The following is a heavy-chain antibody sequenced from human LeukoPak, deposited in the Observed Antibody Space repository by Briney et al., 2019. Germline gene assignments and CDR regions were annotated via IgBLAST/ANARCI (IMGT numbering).Heavy chain of an antibody. Sequence: PSETLSLTCTVSGGSISSYYWSWIRQPPGKGLEWIGEINHSGSTNYNPSLKSRVTISVDTSKNQFSLKLSSVTAADTAVYYCARGRICSGGSCYSWGGYYYYYMDVWGKGTTVTVSS. CDR2: INHSGST. CDR1: GGSISSYY. J-gene: IGHJ6*03. D-gene: IGHD2-15*01. CDR3: ARGRICSGGSCYSWGGYYYYYMDV. V-gene: IGHV4-34*01.